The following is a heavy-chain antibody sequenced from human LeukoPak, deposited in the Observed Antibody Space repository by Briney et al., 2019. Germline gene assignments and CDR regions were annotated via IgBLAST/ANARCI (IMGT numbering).Heavy chain of an antibody. CDR2: ISYSGTT. CDR1: GDSISSGNHY. Sequence: SETLSLTCTVSGDSISSGNHYWGCIRQPPGKGLEWIGYISYSGTTYYSTSLKSRVTISVDTSTNQFSLRLVSVTAADTAVYYCAREDSSHFWDYWGEGTLVTVSS. D-gene: IGHD2-15*01. V-gene: IGHV4-30-4*01. J-gene: IGHJ4*02. CDR3: AREDSSHFWDY.